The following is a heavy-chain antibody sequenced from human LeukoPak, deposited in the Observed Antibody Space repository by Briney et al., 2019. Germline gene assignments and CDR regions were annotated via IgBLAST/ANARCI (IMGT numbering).Heavy chain of an antibody. V-gene: IGHV4-39*01. Sequence: SETLSLTCSVSGDSIAATSYYWAWIRQPPGKGLEWIGSIYYSGNTNYDPSLQSRVTISVDTSKNQFSLSLSSVTAADTAVYYCARQIRYTYDPNWFHTWGQGTLVTVSS. CDR2: IYYSGNT. CDR3: ARQIRYTYDPNWFHT. CDR1: GDSIAATSYY. J-gene: IGHJ5*02. D-gene: IGHD5-12*01.